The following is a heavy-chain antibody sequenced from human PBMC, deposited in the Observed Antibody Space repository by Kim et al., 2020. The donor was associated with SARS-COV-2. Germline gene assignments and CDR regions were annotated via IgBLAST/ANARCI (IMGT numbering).Heavy chain of an antibody. J-gene: IGHJ6*02. Sequence: ASVKVSCKASGYTFTSYYMHWVRQAPGQGLEWMGIINPSGGSTSYAQKFQGRVTMTRDTSTSTVYMELSSLRSEDTVVYYCARDTVVAADQIYYYGMDVWGQGTTVTVSS. CDR3: ARDTVVAADQIYYYGMDV. CDR2: INPSGGST. D-gene: IGHD2-15*01. V-gene: IGHV1-46*01. CDR1: GYTFTSYY.